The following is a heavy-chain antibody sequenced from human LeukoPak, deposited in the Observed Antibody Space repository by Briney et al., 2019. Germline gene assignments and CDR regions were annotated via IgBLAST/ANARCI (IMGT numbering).Heavy chain of an antibody. V-gene: IGHV4-39*07. Sequence: SETLSLTCTVSGGSISSSSYYWGWIRQPPGKGLEWIGSIYYSGSTYYNPSLKSRVTISVDTSKNQFSLKLSSVTAADTAVYYCARGGVYYYDSSGCFGYWGQGTLVTVSS. CDR1: GGSISSSSYY. D-gene: IGHD3-22*01. CDR2: IYYSGST. J-gene: IGHJ4*02. CDR3: ARGGVYYYDSSGCFGY.